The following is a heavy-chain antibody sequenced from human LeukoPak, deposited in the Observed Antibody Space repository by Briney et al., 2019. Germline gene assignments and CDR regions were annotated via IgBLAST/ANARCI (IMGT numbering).Heavy chain of an antibody. V-gene: IGHV1-69*01. CDR2: IIPIFGTA. J-gene: IGHJ4*02. CDR3: ARDIVGESSGYYYGL. CDR1: GGTFSSYA. D-gene: IGHD3-22*01. Sequence: GSSVKVSCKASGGTFSSYAISWVRQAPGQGLEWMGGIIPIFGTANYAQKFQGRVTITADESTSTAYMELSSLRSEDTAVYYCARDIVGESSGYYYGLWGQGTLVTVSS.